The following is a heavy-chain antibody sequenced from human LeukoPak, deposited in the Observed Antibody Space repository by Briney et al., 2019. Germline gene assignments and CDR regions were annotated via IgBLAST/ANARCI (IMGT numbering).Heavy chain of an antibody. D-gene: IGHD3-22*01. CDR3: ARSFVYDSSGGSGYFDY. J-gene: IGHJ4*02. V-gene: IGHV4-39*01. Sequence: SETLSLTCSVSGGSISSSSYYWAWIRQPPGKGLEWIGSIYYSGSTYYNPSLKSRLTISVDTSKNQFSLKLSPVTAADTAAYYCARSFVYDSSGGSGYFDYWGQGTLVTVSS. CDR2: IYYSGST. CDR1: GGSISSSSYY.